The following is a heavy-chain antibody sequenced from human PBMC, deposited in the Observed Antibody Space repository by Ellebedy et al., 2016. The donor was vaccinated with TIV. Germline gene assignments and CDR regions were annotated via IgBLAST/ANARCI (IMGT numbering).Heavy chain of an antibody. CDR2: TYYRSQWYN. Sequence: SQTLSLTCAISGDSVSSNSTAWNWIRQSPSRGLEWLGRTYYRSQWYNDYAVSVKSRITISADTSSNQFSLQLNSVTPDDTAVYYGAQDPSWCQSCLDVWGQGTTVTVS. CDR3: AQDPSWCQSCLDV. D-gene: IGHD2-8*01. J-gene: IGHJ6*02. V-gene: IGHV6-1*01. CDR1: GDSVSSNSTA.